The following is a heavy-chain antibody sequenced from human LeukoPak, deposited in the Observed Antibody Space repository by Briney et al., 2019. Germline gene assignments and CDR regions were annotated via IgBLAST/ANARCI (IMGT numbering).Heavy chain of an antibody. J-gene: IGHJ6*03. D-gene: IGHD6-19*01. CDR2: ISAYNGNT. Sequence: GASVKVSCKASGYTFTSYGISWVRQAPGQGLEWMGWISAYNGNTNYAQKLQGRVTMTTDTSTSTAYMELRSLRSDDTAVYYCARDEFLAVAAHYYYYYMDVWGKGTTVTVSS. CDR3: ARDEFLAVAAHYYYYYMDV. CDR1: GYTFTSYG. V-gene: IGHV1-18*01.